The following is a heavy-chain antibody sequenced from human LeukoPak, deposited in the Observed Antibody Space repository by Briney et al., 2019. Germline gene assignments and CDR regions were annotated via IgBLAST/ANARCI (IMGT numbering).Heavy chain of an antibody. Sequence: ASVKVSCKASGYTFTRYDLNWVRQATGRGLEWMGRMNPNSGNTGYAQKFQGRVTMTRNTSISTAYMELSSLRSEDTAVYYCARIGCSSTSCRATSHYYYMDVCGKGTTVTVSS. D-gene: IGHD2-2*01. CDR3: ARIGCSSTSCRATSHYYYMDV. V-gene: IGHV1-8*01. CDR1: GYTFTRYD. J-gene: IGHJ6*03. CDR2: MNPNSGNT.